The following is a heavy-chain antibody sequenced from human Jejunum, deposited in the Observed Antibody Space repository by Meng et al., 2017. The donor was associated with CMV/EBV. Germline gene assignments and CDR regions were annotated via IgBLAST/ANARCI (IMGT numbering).Heavy chain of an antibody. CDR2: IYTSGST. CDR3: ARESGSYYWFDP. V-gene: IGHV4-4*07. J-gene: IGHJ5*02. D-gene: IGHD1-26*01. CDR1: AGPISGYY. Sequence: QVLWQESGPGLVKSSATLPLTCFVSAGPISGYYWSWIRQPAGKGLEWIGRIYTSGSTHYNPSLKSRLTMSVDLAKNQISLKLSSVTAADTAVYYCARESGSYYWFDPWGQGTLVTVSS.